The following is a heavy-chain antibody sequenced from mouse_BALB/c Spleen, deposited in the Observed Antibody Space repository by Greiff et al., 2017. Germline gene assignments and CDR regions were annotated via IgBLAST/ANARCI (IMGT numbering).Heavy chain of an antibody. J-gene: IGHJ2*01. CDR3: ARDQVRRFDY. Sequence: VHLVESGPGLVAPSQSLSITCTVSGFSLTSYGVHWVRQPPGKGLEWLGVIWAGGSTNYNSALMSRLSISKDNSKSQVFLKMNSLQTDDTAMYYCARDQVRRFDYWGQGTTLTVSS. CDR1: GFSLTSYG. D-gene: IGHD2-14*01. V-gene: IGHV2-9*02. CDR2: IWAGGST.